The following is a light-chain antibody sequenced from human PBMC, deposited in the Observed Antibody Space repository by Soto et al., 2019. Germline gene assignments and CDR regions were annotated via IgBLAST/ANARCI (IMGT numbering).Light chain of an antibody. CDR2: GAS. Sequence: EIVLTQSPGSLSLSPGERATLSCRASQSVDSSFFAWYQQKPGQAPRLLIYGASNRATGIPDRVSGRGSGTDFTLTITGLEPEDVAVYYCQQYDSSVTFGQGTKVEI. J-gene: IGKJ1*01. CDR1: QSVDSSF. CDR3: QQYDSSVT. V-gene: IGKV3-20*01.